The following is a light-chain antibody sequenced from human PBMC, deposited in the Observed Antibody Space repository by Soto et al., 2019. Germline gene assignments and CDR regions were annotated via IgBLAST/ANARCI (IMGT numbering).Light chain of an antibody. J-gene: IGLJ3*02. V-gene: IGLV2-8*01. Sequence: QSALTQPPSASGSPGQSVTISCTGTSSDVGVYNYVSWYQQHPGKAPKLMIYEVSKRPSGVPDRFSGSKSGNTASLPVSGLQAEDEADYYCSSYAGSNNWGVFGGGTKVTVL. CDR2: EVS. CDR1: SSDVGVYNY. CDR3: SSYAGSNNWGV.